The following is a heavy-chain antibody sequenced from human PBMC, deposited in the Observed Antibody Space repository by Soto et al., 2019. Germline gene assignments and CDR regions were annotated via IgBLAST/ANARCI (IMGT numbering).Heavy chain of an antibody. CDR3: ARDSGWPILNFDN. D-gene: IGHD3-10*01. J-gene: IGHJ4*02. CDR1: DFDFSSYG. V-gene: IGHV3-30*03. Sequence: GGSLRLSCAASDFDFSSYGIHWVRQAPGKGLEWVAASSYDGRETFYADSAKGRFTVSKEMSKNTAFLQMNALRHEDTAVYFCARDSGWPILNFDNWGQGTPVTVS. CDR2: SSYDGRET.